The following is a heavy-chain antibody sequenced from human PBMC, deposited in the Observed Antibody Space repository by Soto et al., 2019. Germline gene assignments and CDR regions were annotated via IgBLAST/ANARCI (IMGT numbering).Heavy chain of an antibody. CDR1: GFTFSNAW. CDR2: IKSKTDGGTT. V-gene: IGHV3-15*01. J-gene: IGHJ4*02. Sequence: EVQLVESGGGLVKPGGSLRLSCAASGFTFSNAWMSWVRQAPGKGLEWVGRIKSKTDGGTTDYAAPVKGRFTISRDDSKNTLYLQMNSLKTEDTAVYYCTTGPRIMITFGGVIAVDYWGQGTLVTVSS. D-gene: IGHD3-16*02. CDR3: TTGPRIMITFGGVIAVDY.